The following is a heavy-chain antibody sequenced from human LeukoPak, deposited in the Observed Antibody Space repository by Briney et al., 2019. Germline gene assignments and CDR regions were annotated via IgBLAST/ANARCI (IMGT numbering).Heavy chain of an antibody. CDR3: SRTRISGIDGFDI. Sequence: GGSLRLSCTASGFTFSDYGVNWCRQAPGKGLEWVAFIRSKPYGGTTEYAASVKGRFSISRDGSTSIVYLQMNSLKTEDTALYYCSRTRISGIDGFDIWGQGTMVTVSS. V-gene: IGHV3-49*01. J-gene: IGHJ3*02. CDR1: GFTFSDYG. D-gene: IGHD2-15*01. CDR2: IRSKPYGGTT.